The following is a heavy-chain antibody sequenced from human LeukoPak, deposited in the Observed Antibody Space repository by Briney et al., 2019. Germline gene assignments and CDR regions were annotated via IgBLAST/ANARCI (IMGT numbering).Heavy chain of an antibody. D-gene: IGHD5/OR15-5a*01. CDR1: GYTFTGYY. CDR3: ARAAEGSSTWSTFDY. J-gene: IGHJ4*02. CDR2: INPNSGGT. V-gene: IGHV1-2*02. Sequence: ASVKVSCKASGYTFTGYYMHWVRQAPGQGLEWMGWINPNSGGTNYAQKFQGRVTMTRDTSISTAYMELRGLSYDDTAVYYCARAAEGSSTWSTFDYWGQGTLVTVSS.